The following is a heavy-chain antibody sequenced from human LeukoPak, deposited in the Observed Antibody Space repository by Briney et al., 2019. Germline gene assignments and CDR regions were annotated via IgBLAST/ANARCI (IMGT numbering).Heavy chain of an antibody. Sequence: SETLSLTCTVSGGSISSSSYYWGWIRQPPGKGLEWIGSIYYSGSTYYNPSLKSRVTISVDTSKNQFSLKLSSVTAADTAVCYCARHGSGYWFDPWGQGTLVTVSS. D-gene: IGHD3-10*01. CDR2: IYYSGST. CDR3: ARHGSGYWFDP. CDR1: GGSISSSSYY. V-gene: IGHV4-39*01. J-gene: IGHJ5*02.